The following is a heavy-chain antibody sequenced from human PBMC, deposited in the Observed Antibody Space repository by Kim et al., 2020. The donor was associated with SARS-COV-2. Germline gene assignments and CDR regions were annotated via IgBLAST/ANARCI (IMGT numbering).Heavy chain of an antibody. CDR2: INPSGGST. Sequence: ASVKVSCKASGYTFTDYYMHWVRQAPGQGLEWMGIINPSGGSTRYAQRFQGRVTMSRDTSTSTVYMELSSLRSEDTAVYYCARSHVEAFDIWGQGTMVTV. J-gene: IGHJ3*02. CDR1: GYTFTDYY. V-gene: IGHV1-46*01. CDR3: ARSHVEAFDI.